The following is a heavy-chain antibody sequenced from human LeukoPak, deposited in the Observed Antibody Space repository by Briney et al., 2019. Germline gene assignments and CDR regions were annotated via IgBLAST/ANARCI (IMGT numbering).Heavy chain of an antibody. D-gene: IGHD4-17*01. V-gene: IGHV3-23*01. CDR1: GFTVSSNY. CDR2: ISDSGGST. Sequence: PGGSLRLSCAASGFTVSSNYMSWVRQAPGKGLEWVSAISDSGGSTYYADSVEGRFTISRDNSKNTLYLQMNGLRAEDTAVYYCARGDYGDYFWGQGTLVTVSS. J-gene: IGHJ4*02. CDR3: ARGDYGDYF.